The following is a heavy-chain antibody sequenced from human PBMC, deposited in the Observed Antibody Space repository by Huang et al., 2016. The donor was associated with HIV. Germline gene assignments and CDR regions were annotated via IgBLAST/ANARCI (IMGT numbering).Heavy chain of an antibody. CDR3: ARRGVMVRGAHFDY. CDR1: GFTFDDYA. V-gene: IGHV3-9*01. J-gene: IGHJ4*02. CDR2: ISWNSGSI. D-gene: IGHD3-10*01. Sequence: EVQLVESGGGLVQPGRSLRLSCAASGFTFDDYAMHWVRQAPVKGLEWVSGISWNSGSIGYADSVKGRFTISRDNAKNSLYLQMNSLRAEDTALYYCARRGVMVRGAHFDYWGLGTLVTVSS.